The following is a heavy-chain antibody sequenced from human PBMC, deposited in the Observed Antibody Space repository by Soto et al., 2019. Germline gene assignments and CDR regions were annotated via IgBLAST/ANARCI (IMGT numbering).Heavy chain of an antibody. J-gene: IGHJ6*02. Sequence: ASVKVSCKASGYTFTSYYMHWVRQAPGQGLEWMGIINPSGGSTSYAQKFQGRVTMTRDASTSTVYMELSSLRSEDTAVYYCARGSDRGAARPRNYSYGMDVWGQGTTVTVSS. D-gene: IGHD6-6*01. CDR2: INPSGGST. CDR1: GYTFTSYY. CDR3: ARGSDRGAARPRNYSYGMDV. V-gene: IGHV1-46*01.